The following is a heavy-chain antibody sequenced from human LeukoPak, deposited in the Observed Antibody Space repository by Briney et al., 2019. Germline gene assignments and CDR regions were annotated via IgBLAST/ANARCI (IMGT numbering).Heavy chain of an antibody. CDR3: ARNPIAAPDYYYYMDV. CDR1: GFTFSDYY. Sequence: GGSLRLSCAASGFTFSDYYMSWIRQAPGKGLEWVSYISSSGSTIYYADSVKGRFTISRDNAKNSLYLQMNSLRAEDTAVYYCARNPIAAPDYYYYMDVWGKGTTVTVFS. CDR2: ISSSGSTI. V-gene: IGHV3-11*01. D-gene: IGHD6-6*01. J-gene: IGHJ6*03.